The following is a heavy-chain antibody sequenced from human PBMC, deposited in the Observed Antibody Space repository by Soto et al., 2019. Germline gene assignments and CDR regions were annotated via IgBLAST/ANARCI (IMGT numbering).Heavy chain of an antibody. CDR3: ALGDTAMVPTQQFDY. V-gene: IGHV4-34*01. Sequence: PSETLSLTCAVYGGSFSGYYWSWIRQPPGKGLEWIGEINHSGSTNYNPSLKSRVTISVDTSKNQFSLKLSSVTAADTAVYYCALGDTAMVPTQQFDYWGQGPLVTVSS. J-gene: IGHJ4*02. CDR2: INHSGST. D-gene: IGHD5-18*01. CDR1: GGSFSGYY.